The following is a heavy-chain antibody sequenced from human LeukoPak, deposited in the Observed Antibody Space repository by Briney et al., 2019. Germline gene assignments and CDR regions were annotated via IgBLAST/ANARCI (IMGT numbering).Heavy chain of an antibody. CDR2: FDPGDGET. V-gene: IGHV1-24*01. J-gene: IGHJ4*02. CDR3: ATFPAQYSSSWYYFDY. CDR1: GYTLTELS. Sequence: ASVKVSCEVSGYTLTELSMHWVRQAPGKGLEWMGGFDPGDGETIYAQKFQGRVTMTEDTSTDTAYMELSSLRSEDTAVYYCATFPAQYSSSWYYFDYWGQGTLVTVSS. D-gene: IGHD6-13*01.